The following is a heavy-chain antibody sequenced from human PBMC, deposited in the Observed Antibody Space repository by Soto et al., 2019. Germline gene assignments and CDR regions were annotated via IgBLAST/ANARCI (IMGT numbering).Heavy chain of an antibody. V-gene: IGHV3-72*01. Sequence: EVQLVESGGGLVQPGGSLRLSCAASGFIFSDHYMDWVRQAPGKGLEWVGRTRDKANTYTTEYAASVKGRFSVSRDDSENSVYLQMNSLKTEDTAVYYCVRGGSGSFRGYTYGEDVWGRGTTVTVSS. J-gene: IGHJ6*02. CDR3: VRGGSGSFRGYTYGEDV. CDR2: TRDKANTYTT. D-gene: IGHD3-10*01. CDR1: GFIFSDHY.